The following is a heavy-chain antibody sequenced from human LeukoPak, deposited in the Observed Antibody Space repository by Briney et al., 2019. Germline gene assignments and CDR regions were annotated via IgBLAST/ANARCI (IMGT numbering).Heavy chain of an antibody. V-gene: IGHV3-7*01. CDR2: IKQDGSEK. Sequence: GGSLRLSCAASGFTFSTYWMSWVRQAPGKGLEWVANIKQDGSEKYYVDSVKGRFTISRDNAKNSLYLQMDTLRPEDTAVYYCAKGSRSWYYFDCWGQGTLVTVSS. CDR3: AKGSRSWYYFDC. J-gene: IGHJ4*02. CDR1: GFTFSTYW. D-gene: IGHD6-13*01.